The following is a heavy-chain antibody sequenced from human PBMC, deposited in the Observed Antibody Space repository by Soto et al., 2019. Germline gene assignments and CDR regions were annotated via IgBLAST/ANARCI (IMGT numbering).Heavy chain of an antibody. J-gene: IGHJ2*01. CDR3: ARPARTGDMWYFDL. CDR1: GGSISSYY. D-gene: IGHD7-27*01. V-gene: IGHV4-59*08. CDR2: IYYSGSS. Sequence: QVQLQESGPGLVKPSETLSLTCTVSGGSISSYYWSWIRQPPGKGLEWIGYIYYSGSSNYNPSLKSRVTISIDTSKNQFSLKLSSVTAADTAVYYCARPARTGDMWYFDLWGRGTRVTVSS.